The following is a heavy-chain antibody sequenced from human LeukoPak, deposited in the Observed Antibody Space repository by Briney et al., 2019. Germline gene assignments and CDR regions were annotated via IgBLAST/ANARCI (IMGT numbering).Heavy chain of an antibody. V-gene: IGHV4-59*01. D-gene: IGHD3-10*01. CDR1: GGPISSYH. CDR2: ISYSGST. CDR3: AKSYGSGNYFDL. Sequence: SETLSLTCTVSGGPISSYHWNWIRQPPGKGLEWLGYISYSGSTEYSPSLKSRVTISVDRSKNQFSLKLNSVTAADTAVYYCAKSYGSGNYFDLWGQGTLVTVSS. J-gene: IGHJ4*02.